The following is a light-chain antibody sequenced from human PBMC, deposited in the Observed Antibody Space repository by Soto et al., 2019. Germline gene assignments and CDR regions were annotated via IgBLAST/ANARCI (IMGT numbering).Light chain of an antibody. CDR3: QHYKNWPPWT. Sequence: EIVMTQSPATLSVSPGERAPLSCRASQSVSSDLAWYQQKPGQAPRLLIYDASTRASGIPARFSGSGSGTEFTLTISSLQSEDFGLYYCQHYKNWPPWTFGQGTKVDIK. V-gene: IGKV3-15*01. CDR1: QSVSSD. CDR2: DAS. J-gene: IGKJ1*01.